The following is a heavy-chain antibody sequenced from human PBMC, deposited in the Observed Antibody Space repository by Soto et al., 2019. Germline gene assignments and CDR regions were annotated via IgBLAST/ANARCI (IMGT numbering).Heavy chain of an antibody. Sequence: GGSLRLSCAASGFPFSTTNMSWVRRAPGKGLEWVSTIGGSCETTYYADSVKGRFTISRDNSKNTLYLQMNSLRADDTALYYCAKDSGWFNTWGQGALVTVSS. V-gene: IGHV3-23*01. CDR3: AKDSGWFNT. CDR1: GFPFSTTN. CDR2: IGGSCETT. J-gene: IGHJ5*02. D-gene: IGHD3-10*01.